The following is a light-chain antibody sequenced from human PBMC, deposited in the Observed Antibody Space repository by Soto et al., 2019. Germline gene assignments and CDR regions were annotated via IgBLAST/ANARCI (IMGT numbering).Light chain of an antibody. CDR1: SSDVGGYNF. CDR2: DVR. Sequence: QSALTQPASVSGSPGQSITISCTGTSSDVGGYNFASWYQQHPGKAPKFIIYDVRNRPSGVSNRFSGSRSGNTASLTISGLQAEDEADYYCSSYTSSSTEIFGGGTKLTVL. V-gene: IGLV2-14*03. CDR3: SSYTSSSTEI. J-gene: IGLJ2*01.